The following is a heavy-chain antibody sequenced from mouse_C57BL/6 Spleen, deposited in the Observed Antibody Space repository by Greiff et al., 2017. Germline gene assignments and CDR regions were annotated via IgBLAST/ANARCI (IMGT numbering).Heavy chain of an antibody. V-gene: IGHV1-81*01. J-gene: IGHJ4*01. D-gene: IGHD2-5*01. CDR2: IYPRSGNT. CDR1: GYTFTSYG. CDR3: ARCGYSKFAMDY. Sequence: QVHVKQSGAELARPGASVKLSCKASGYTFTSYGISWVKQRTGQGLEWIGEIYPRSGNTYYNEKFKGKATLTADKSSSTAYMELRSLTSEDSAVYFCARCGYSKFAMDYWGQGTSVTVSS.